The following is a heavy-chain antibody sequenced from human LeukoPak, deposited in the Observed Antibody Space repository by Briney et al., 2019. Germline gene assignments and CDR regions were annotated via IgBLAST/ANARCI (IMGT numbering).Heavy chain of an antibody. D-gene: IGHD6-13*01. Sequence: GGSLRLSCAASGFTFDDYAMYWVRQAPGKGLEWVSGISWNSGSIGYADSVKGRFTISRDNAKNSLYLQMNSLRAEDTALYYCAKLSAAGTFQHWGQGTLATVSS. CDR2: ISWNSGSI. CDR3: AKLSAAGTFQH. CDR1: GFTFDDYA. V-gene: IGHV3-9*01. J-gene: IGHJ1*01.